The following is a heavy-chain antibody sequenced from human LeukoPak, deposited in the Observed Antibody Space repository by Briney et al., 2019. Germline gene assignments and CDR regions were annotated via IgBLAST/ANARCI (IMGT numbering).Heavy chain of an antibody. CDR1: GFTFGNYW. Sequence: GGSLRLSCVASGFTFGNYWMNWVRQAPGKGLEWVANIKNDGGATYYLDSVKGRFTISRDNAKSSLYLQMDSPRAEDTAVYYCNGPTYWGQGTLVTVSS. CDR3: NGPTY. D-gene: IGHD2-8*01. CDR2: IKNDGGAT. V-gene: IGHV3-7*05. J-gene: IGHJ4*02.